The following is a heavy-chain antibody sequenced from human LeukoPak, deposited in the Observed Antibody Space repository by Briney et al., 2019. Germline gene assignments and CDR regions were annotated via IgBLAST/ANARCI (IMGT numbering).Heavy chain of an antibody. CDR2: INRSGST. CDR1: GGSFSGYY. D-gene: IGHD2-2*01. Sequence: PSETLSLTCAVYGGSFSGYYWSWIRQPPGKGLEWIGEINRSGSTNYNPSLKSRVTISVDTSKNQFSLKLSSVTAADTAVYYCARGSVATKGYCSSTSCHGTNWFDPWGQGTLVTVSS. CDR3: ARGSVATKGYCSSTSCHGTNWFDP. J-gene: IGHJ5*02. V-gene: IGHV4-34*01.